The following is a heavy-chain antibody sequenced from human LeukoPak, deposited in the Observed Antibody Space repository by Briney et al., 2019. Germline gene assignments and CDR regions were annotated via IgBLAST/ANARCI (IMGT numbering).Heavy chain of an antibody. CDR2: ISSSGGST. J-gene: IGHJ4*02. D-gene: IGHD1-26*01. CDR3: ARGDGSYYFDY. V-gene: IGHV3-23*01. CDR1: GFTFSSYA. Sequence: GGSLRLSCAASGFTFSSYAMSWVRQAPGKGLDWVSAISSSGGSTPYADSAKGRFTISRDNAKNTLYLQMNSLRAEDTAVYYCARGDGSYYFDYWGQGTLVTVSS.